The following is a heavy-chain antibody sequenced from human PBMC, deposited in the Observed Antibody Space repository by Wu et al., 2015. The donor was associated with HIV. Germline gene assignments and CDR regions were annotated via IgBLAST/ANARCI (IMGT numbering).Heavy chain of an antibody. V-gene: IGHV1-69*15. J-gene: IGHJ2*01. D-gene: IGHD2-15*01. CDR2: IIPIFGTR. CDR3: ARDGSGDNNPWYFDL. Sequence: VQLVQSGAEMKKPGSSVKLSCKASGDSFSSYAINWVRQAPGQGLEWMGRIIPIFGTRNFAQKFQGRVTFTADVSTSTAYMELNSLRSEDTALYYCARDGSGDNNPWYFDLWGRGTLISVSS. CDR1: GDSFSSYA.